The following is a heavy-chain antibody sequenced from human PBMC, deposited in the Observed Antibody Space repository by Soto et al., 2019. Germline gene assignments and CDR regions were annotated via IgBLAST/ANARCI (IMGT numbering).Heavy chain of an antibody. J-gene: IGHJ3*02. D-gene: IGHD5-18*01. CDR3: ARRDDSETFDI. CDR1: GLSVTANY. Sequence: EVQLVESGGGLIQPGGSLRLICAASGLSVTANYMTWVRQASGKGLEWLSIIYRGGDTYYADSLKGRAIISRDGSRNMVFLQMNSLTAEDAGVYYCARRDDSETFDIWGRGTAVNVSS. V-gene: IGHV3-53*01. CDR2: IYRGGDT.